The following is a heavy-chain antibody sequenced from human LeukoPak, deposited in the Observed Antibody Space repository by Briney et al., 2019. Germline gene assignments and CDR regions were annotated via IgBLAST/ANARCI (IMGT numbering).Heavy chain of an antibody. V-gene: IGHV3-48*03. D-gene: IGHD5-18*01. J-gene: IGHJ4*02. CDR1: GFSFSSYG. CDR2: ISTSGSTI. Sequence: PGGSLRLSCAASGFSFSSYGMNWVRQAPGKGLEWVSSISTSGSTIYYADSVEGRFTISRDNARNSLYLQVDSLRAEDTAVFYCARDGPGYSFDYWGQGTLVTVSS. CDR3: ARDGPGYSFDY.